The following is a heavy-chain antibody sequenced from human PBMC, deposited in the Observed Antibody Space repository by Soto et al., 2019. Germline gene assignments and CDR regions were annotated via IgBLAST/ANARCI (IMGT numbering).Heavy chain of an antibody. D-gene: IGHD4-4*01. CDR3: AKGWGFSNYYFDY. J-gene: IGHJ4*02. Sequence: GGSLRLSCAASRFTFSTYAMSWVRQAPGKGLEWVSALSGSGGMTYYADSVKGRFTISRDNSRNTLDLQMNSLTAEDTAVYYCAKGWGFSNYYFDYWGQGALVTVSS. CDR2: LSGSGGMT. CDR1: RFTFSTYA. V-gene: IGHV3-23*01.